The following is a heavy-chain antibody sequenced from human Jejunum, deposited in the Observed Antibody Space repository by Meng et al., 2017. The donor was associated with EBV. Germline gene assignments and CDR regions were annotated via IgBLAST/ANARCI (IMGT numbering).Heavy chain of an antibody. CDR3: AKYTTGTMADS. Sequence: GSGHGVVKASETPARTRTGAGGSIREWGSIGGWVRQPPGKGLEWIGSVYNDGSTQYNPSLKSRVTISLDTTGNYFSLKLTSVTAADTAVYNCAKYTTGTMADSWGQGTLVTVSS. D-gene: IGHD2-8*01. J-gene: IGHJ5*01. V-gene: IGHV4-39*02. CDR2: VYNDGST. CDR1: GGSIREWGSI.